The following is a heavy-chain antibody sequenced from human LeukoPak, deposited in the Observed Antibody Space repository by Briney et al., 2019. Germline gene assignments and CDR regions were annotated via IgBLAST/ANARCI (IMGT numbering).Heavy chain of an antibody. J-gene: IGHJ4*02. V-gene: IGHV4-34*01. Sequence: PSETLSLTCAVYGGSFSGYYWSWIRQPPGKGLEWIGEINHSGSTNYNPSLKSRVTISVDTSKNQFSLKPSSVPAADTAVYYCARLTGYSSGWYVYWGQGTLVTVSS. CDR1: GGSFSGYY. D-gene: IGHD6-19*01. CDR3: ARLTGYSSGWYVY. CDR2: INHSGST.